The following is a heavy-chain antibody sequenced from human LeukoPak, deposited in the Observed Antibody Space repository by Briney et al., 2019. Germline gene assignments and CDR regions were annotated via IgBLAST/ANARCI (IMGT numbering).Heavy chain of an antibody. J-gene: IGHJ4*02. D-gene: IGHD5-18*01. V-gene: IGHV4-38-2*02. CDR1: GYSISSGYY. CDR3: AREEDTAMVSY. CDR2: IYHSGST. Sequence: PSETLSLTCTVSGYSISSGYYWGWIRQPPGKGLEWIGSIYHSGSTYYNPSLKSRVTISVDTSKNQFSLKLSSVTAADTAVYYCAREEDTAMVSYWGQGTLVTVSS.